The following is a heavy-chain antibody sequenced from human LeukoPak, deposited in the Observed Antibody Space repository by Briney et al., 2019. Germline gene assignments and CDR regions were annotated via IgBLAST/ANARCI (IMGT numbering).Heavy chain of an antibody. CDR1: GFTFSSYS. D-gene: IGHD4-17*01. CDR2: ISGSSSYI. V-gene: IGHV3-21*01. J-gene: IGHJ3*02. CDR3: ARDLLRVNDDAFDI. Sequence: PGGSLRLSCAASGFTFSSYSMNWVRQAPGKGLEWVSSISGSSSYIYYADSVKGRFTISRDNAKNSLYLQMNSLRAEDTAVYYCARDLLRVNDDAFDIWGQGTMVTVSS.